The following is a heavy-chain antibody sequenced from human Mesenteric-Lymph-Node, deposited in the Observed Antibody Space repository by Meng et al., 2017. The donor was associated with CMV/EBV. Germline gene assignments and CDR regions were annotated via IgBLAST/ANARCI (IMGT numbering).Heavy chain of an antibody. V-gene: IGHV4-31*03. Sequence: CHVSGGSISRRSHYWGWIRQPPGKGLEWIGYIYYSGSTYYNPSLKSRLTISVDTSKNQFSLKLNSVTAADTAVYYCARDGPTSGFDPWGQGTLVTVSS. CDR1: GGSISRRSHY. D-gene: IGHD3-3*01. CDR3: ARDGPTSGFDP. CDR2: IYYSGST. J-gene: IGHJ5*02.